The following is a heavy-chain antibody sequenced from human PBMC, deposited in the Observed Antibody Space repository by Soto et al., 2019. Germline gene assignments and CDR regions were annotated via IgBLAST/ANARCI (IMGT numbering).Heavy chain of an antibody. D-gene: IGHD3-10*01. CDR2: IYPGDSDT. V-gene: IGHV5-51*01. J-gene: IGHJ6*02. CDR1: GYSFTSYW. CDR3: ARGKRPERGARDHYYYYGMDV. Sequence: PGESLKISCKGSGYSFTSYWIGWVRQMPGKGLEWMSIIYPGDSDTRYSPSFQGQVTISADKSISTAYLQWSSLKDSDTAMYYCARGKRPERGARDHYYYYGMDVWGQGTTVTVSS.